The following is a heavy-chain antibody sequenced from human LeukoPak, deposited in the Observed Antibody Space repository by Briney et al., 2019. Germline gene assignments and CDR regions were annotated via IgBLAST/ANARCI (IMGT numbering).Heavy chain of an antibody. J-gene: IGHJ3*02. D-gene: IGHD3-10*01. CDR2: IYCSGST. CDR1: GGSISSYY. CDR3: AVEFGELLGGAFDI. V-gene: IGHV4-59*01. Sequence: SETLSLTCTVSGGSISSYYWSWIRQPPGKGLEWIGYIYCSGSTNYNPSLKSRVTISVDTSKNQFSLKLSSVTAADTAVYYCAVEFGELLGGAFDIWGQGTMVTVSS.